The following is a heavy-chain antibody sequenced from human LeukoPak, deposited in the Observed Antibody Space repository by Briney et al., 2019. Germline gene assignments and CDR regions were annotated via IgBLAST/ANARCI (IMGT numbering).Heavy chain of an antibody. CDR1: GFTFSSYW. Sequence: GGSLRLSCAASGFTFSSYWMHWVRQAPGKGLVWVSRIYSDGTSTSYADSVKGRFTISRDNAKNTLYLQMNSLRAEDTAVYYCARGRYCSGGSCLLINWFDPWGQGTLVTVSS. J-gene: IGHJ5*02. D-gene: IGHD2-15*01. CDR3: ARGRYCSGGSCLLINWFDP. CDR2: IYSDGTST. V-gene: IGHV3-74*01.